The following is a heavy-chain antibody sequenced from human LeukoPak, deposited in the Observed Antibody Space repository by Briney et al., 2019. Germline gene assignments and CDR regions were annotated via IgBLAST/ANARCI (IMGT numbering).Heavy chain of an antibody. D-gene: IGHD3-22*01. CDR1: GGTFSSYA. Sequence: GASVKVSCKASGGTFSSYAISWVRQAPGQGLEWMGRIIPIFGTANYAQKFQGRVTITTDESTSTAYMELSSLRSEDTAVYYCAIKPYYYDSSGPVYYWGQGTLVTVSS. V-gene: IGHV1-69*05. CDR3: AIKPYYYDSSGPVYY. CDR2: IIPIFGTA. J-gene: IGHJ4*02.